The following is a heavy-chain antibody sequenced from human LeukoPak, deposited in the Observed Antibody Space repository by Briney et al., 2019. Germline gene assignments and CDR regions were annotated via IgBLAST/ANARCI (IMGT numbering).Heavy chain of an antibody. D-gene: IGHD3-10*01. CDR3: ARGKAYGSGSPNAPFDY. J-gene: IGHJ4*02. Sequence: SETLSLTCTVSGGSISSYYWSWIRQPPGKGLEWIGYIYYSGSTNYNPSLKSRVTISVDTSKNQFSLKLSSVTAADTAVYYCARGKAYGSGSPNAPFDYRGQGTLVTVSS. CDR1: GGSISSYY. V-gene: IGHV4-59*01. CDR2: IYYSGST.